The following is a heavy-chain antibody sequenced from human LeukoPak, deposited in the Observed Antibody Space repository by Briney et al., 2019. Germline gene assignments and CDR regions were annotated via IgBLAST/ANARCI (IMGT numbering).Heavy chain of an antibody. CDR1: GFTFSSYG. CDR2: ISYDGSNK. Sequence: GGSLRLSCAASGFTFSSYGMHWVRQAPGKGLEWVAVISYDGSNKYYADSVKGRFTISRDNSKNTLYLQMNSLRAEDTAVYYCARQTYYYDSSGYYPNYFDYWGQGTLVTVSS. D-gene: IGHD3-22*01. V-gene: IGHV3-30*03. CDR3: ARQTYYYDSSGYYPNYFDY. J-gene: IGHJ4*02.